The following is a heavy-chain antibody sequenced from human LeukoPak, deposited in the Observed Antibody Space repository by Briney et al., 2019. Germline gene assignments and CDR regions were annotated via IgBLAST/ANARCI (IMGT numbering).Heavy chain of an antibody. CDR3: ARDLGGDYFDF. J-gene: IGHJ4*02. CDR1: GYTFTSYY. Sequence: AAVTDSFKASGYTFTSYYLHWVRQAPGQGLAWMGIINPSAGSTSYAQKFQGRVTMTRDTSTSTVYMELSSLRSEDTAVYYCARDLGGDYFDFWGQGTLVTVSS. V-gene: IGHV1-46*01. CDR2: INPSAGST. D-gene: IGHD4-17*01.